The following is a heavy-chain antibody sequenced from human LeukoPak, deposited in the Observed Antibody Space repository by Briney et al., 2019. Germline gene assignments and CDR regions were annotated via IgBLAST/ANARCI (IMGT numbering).Heavy chain of an antibody. D-gene: IGHD2-15*01. Sequence: SGTLSVTCVVSGGSISTRNWWTWVRQPPGKGLEWIGEIYHTGYTNYNPSLKSRATISLDKSKNQFSLRLSSVTAADTAVYYCASLGYCREDDCHRPRWGQGALVTVSS. CDR2: IYHTGYT. CDR1: GGSISTRNW. V-gene: IGHV4-4*02. J-gene: IGHJ4*02. CDR3: ASLGYCREDDCHRPR.